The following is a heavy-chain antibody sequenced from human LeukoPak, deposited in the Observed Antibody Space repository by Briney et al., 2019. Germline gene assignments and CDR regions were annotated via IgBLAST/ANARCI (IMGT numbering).Heavy chain of an antibody. CDR3: ARGGLYNLNWYFDL. J-gene: IGHJ2*01. CDR2: IYYSGST. CDR1: GGSISSSSYY. Sequence: SETLSLTCTVSGGSISSSSYYWGWIRQPPGKGLEWIGSIYYSGSTYYNPSLKSRVTISVDTSKNQFSLKLSSVTAAERAVYYCARGGLYNLNWYFDLWGRGTLVTVSS. D-gene: IGHD3-16*01. V-gene: IGHV4-39*01.